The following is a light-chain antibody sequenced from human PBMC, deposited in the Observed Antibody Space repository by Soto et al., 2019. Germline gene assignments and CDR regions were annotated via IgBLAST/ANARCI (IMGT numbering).Light chain of an antibody. CDR3: QQSFSTTWT. Sequence: DIQMTQSPSTLSGSVGDRVTITCRASQTISSWLAWYQQKPGKAPKLLIYKASTLKSGVPSRFSGSGSGTEFTLTISSLQPDDFATYYCQQSFSTTWTFGHGTKVEIK. V-gene: IGKV1-5*03. J-gene: IGKJ1*01. CDR1: QTISSW. CDR2: KAS.